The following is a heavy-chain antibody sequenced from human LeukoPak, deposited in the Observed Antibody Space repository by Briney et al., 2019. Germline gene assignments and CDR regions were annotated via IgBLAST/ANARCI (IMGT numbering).Heavy chain of an antibody. V-gene: IGHV1-69*13. Sequence: SVKVSCKASGGTFSSYAISWERQAPGQGLEWMGGIIPIFGTANYAQKFQGRVTITADESTSTAYMELSSLRSEDTAVYYCARSSSSSDYYYYYGMDVWGQGTTVTVSS. D-gene: IGHD6-6*01. CDR3: ARSSSSSDYYYYYGMDV. CDR2: IIPIFGTA. CDR1: GGTFSSYA. J-gene: IGHJ6*02.